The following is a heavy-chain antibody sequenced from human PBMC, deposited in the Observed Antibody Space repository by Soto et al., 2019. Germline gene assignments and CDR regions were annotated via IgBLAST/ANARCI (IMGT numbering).Heavy chain of an antibody. D-gene: IGHD3-16*01. CDR1: GFTFSSYG. V-gene: IGHV3-23*01. Sequence: EVQLLESGGGLIQPGGSLRLSCAASGFTFSSYGMSWVRQAPGKGLEWVSAISGSGDRTYYADSVKGRFTISRDTSKNTLYLQMNSLRAEDTAVYYCARGGEEGDYDAFDIWGQGTMVTVSS. J-gene: IGHJ3*02. CDR2: ISGSGDRT. CDR3: ARGGEEGDYDAFDI.